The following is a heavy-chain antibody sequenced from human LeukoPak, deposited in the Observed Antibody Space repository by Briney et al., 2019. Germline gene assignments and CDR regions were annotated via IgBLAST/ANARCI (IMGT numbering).Heavy chain of an antibody. CDR1: GFTFSSYSMN. V-gene: IGHV4-39*01. Sequence: GSLRLSCAASGFTFSSYSMNWVRQPPGKGLEWIGSIYYSGSTYYNPSLKSRVTISVDTSKNQFSLKLSSVTAADTAVYYCARIDSSGVFDYWGQGTLVTVSS. CDR3: ARIDSSGVFDY. J-gene: IGHJ4*02. CDR2: IYYSGST. D-gene: IGHD6-19*01.